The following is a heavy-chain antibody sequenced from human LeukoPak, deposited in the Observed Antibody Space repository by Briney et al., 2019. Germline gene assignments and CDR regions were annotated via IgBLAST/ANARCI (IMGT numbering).Heavy chain of an antibody. D-gene: IGHD2-21*02. CDR2: IYSGGST. CDR1: GFTVSSNY. CDR3: ARDLGVFYCGGDCLGFDY. Sequence: GGSLRLSCAASGFTVSSNYMSWVRQAPGKRLEWVSVIYSGGSTYYADSVKGRFTISRDNSKNTLYLQMNSLRAEDSAVYYCARDLGVFYCGGDCLGFDYWGQGTLVTVSS. J-gene: IGHJ4*02. V-gene: IGHV3-53*01.